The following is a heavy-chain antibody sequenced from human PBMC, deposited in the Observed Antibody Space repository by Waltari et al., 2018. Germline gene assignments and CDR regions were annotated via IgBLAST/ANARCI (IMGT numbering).Heavy chain of an antibody. J-gene: IGHJ4*02. CDR3: ARGSDTGCLTCPIDC. Sequence: EVQVVESGGGLIQPGGSLRLSCGASGFTVSRNFMSWVRQAPGKGLEWVSIIYRDGRTYYPDSVKGRFTISRDISKNTVYLQMNNVRAEDTAVYYCARGSDTGCLTCPIDCWGQGTLVTVSS. CDR1: GFTVSRNF. D-gene: IGHD6-19*01. CDR2: IYRDGRT. V-gene: IGHV3-53*01.